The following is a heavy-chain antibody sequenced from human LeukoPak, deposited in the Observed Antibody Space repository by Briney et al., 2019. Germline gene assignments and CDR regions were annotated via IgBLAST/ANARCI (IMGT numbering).Heavy chain of an antibody. CDR3: ATTLTNYCSSTSCYADH. Sequence: GESLKISCKVAEYTFTNYWIGWVRQMPGKGLEWVGIIYPRDSDARYRPSFQDQVTISADKSTRTAYLQWSSLKASDSAMYYCATTLTNYCSSTSCYADHWGQGTLVTVSS. CDR1: EYTFTNYW. V-gene: IGHV5-51*01. CDR2: IYPRDSDA. J-gene: IGHJ4*01. D-gene: IGHD2-2*01.